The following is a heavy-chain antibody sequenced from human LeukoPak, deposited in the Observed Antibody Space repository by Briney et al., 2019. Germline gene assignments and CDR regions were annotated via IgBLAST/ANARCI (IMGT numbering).Heavy chain of an antibody. V-gene: IGHV3-33*01. Sequence: GGSLRLSCAASGFTFRSYGMHWVRQAPGKGLEWVAVIWYDGSNKYYADSVKGRFTVSRDNSKNTLYLQMNSLRAEDTAVYFCARGGGLDVWGQGATVTVSS. D-gene: IGHD3-16*01. J-gene: IGHJ6*02. CDR2: IWYDGSNK. CDR3: ARGGGLDV. CDR1: GFTFRSYG.